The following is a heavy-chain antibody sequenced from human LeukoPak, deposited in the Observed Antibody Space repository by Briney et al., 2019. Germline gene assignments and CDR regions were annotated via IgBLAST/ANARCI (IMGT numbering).Heavy chain of an antibody. CDR2: IYYSGST. J-gene: IGHJ4*02. D-gene: IGHD3-9*01. CDR3: ARILTGYYPYFDY. CDR1: GGSISSGGYY. Sequence: PSETLSLTCTVSGGSISSGGYYWSWIRQHPGKGLEWIGYIYYSGSTYYNPSLKSRVTISVDTSENQFSLKLSSVTAADTAVYYCARILTGYYPYFDYWGQGTLVTVSS. V-gene: IGHV4-31*03.